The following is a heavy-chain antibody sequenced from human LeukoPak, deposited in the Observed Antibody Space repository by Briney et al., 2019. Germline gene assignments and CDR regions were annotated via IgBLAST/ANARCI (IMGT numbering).Heavy chain of an antibody. CDR3: AREWAIVALDY. Sequence: PGGSLRLSCAASGFTFSSYSMNWVRQAPGKGLEWVSYISSSSSTIYYADSVKGRSTISRDNAKNSLYLQMNSLRAEDTAVYYCAREWAIVALDYWGQGTLVTVYS. J-gene: IGHJ4*02. CDR2: ISSSSSTI. V-gene: IGHV3-48*01. D-gene: IGHD5-12*01. CDR1: GFTFSSYS.